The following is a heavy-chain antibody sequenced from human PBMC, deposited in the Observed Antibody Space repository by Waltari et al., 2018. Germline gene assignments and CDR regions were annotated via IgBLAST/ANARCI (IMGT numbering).Heavy chain of an antibody. D-gene: IGHD1-26*01. Sequence: EVQLLESGGGLVQPGGSLRLSCAASGFTFSSYAMSWVRQAPGKGLEWVSAISGGGGSTYYADAVKGRFTISRDNSKNTLYLQMNSLRAEDTAVYYCAKGDGSYGSGFAFDIWGQGTMVTVSS. CDR1: GFTFSSYA. CDR2: ISGGGGST. CDR3: AKGDGSYGSGFAFDI. J-gene: IGHJ3*02. V-gene: IGHV3-23*01.